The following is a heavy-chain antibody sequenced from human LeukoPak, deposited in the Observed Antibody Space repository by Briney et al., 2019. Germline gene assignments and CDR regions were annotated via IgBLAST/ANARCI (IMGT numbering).Heavy chain of an antibody. J-gene: IGHJ4*02. CDR1: GFTFSSYW. V-gene: IGHV3-7*01. CDR3: ARANMITFPGTFGY. D-gene: IGHD3-16*01. Sequence: PRGSLRLSCAASGFTFSSYWIRWLRQAPGQGFEWVANIKQDGSEKYYVDSVKGRFTISRDNAKNSLYLQMNSLRAEDTAVYYCARANMITFPGTFGYWGQGTLVTVSS. CDR2: IKQDGSEK.